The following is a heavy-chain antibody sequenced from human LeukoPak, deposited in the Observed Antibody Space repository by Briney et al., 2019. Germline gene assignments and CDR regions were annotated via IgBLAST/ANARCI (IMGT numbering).Heavy chain of an antibody. D-gene: IGHD3-3*01. V-gene: IGHV3-21*01. J-gene: IGHJ4*02. CDR2: ISSSSYI. CDR3: ARDHILEWLQPFDY. Sequence: GGSLRLSCAASGFTFSRYSMNWVRQAPGKWLEWVSSISSSSYIYYADSVKGRFTISRDNAKNSLYLQMNSLRAEDTAVYYCARDHILEWLQPFDYWGLRTLVTVSS. CDR1: GFTFSRYS.